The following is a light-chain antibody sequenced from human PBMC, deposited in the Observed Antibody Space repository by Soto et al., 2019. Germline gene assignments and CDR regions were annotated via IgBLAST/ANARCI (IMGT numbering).Light chain of an antibody. CDR3: QQYERYTT. J-gene: IGKJ1*01. Sequence: IQMTQSPSSLSASVGDRVTITCRASQGIRNELGLYQQTPGKAPKLLIYAASRLQSGVPSRFSGSGFGTEFTIALSGMQPEASGTYSCQQYERYTTFGHGTKVEIK. CDR1: QGIRNE. V-gene: IGKV1-17*01. CDR2: AAS.